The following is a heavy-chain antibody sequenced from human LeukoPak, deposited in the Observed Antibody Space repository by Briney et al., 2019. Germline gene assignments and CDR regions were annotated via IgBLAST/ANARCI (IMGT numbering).Heavy chain of an antibody. J-gene: IGHJ6*03. CDR2: ISGSGGST. D-gene: IGHD3-3*01. CDR1: GFTFSSYA. Sequence: GSLRLSCAASGFTFSSYAMSWVRQAPGKGLEWVSGISGSGGSTYYADSVKGWFTISRDNSKSTLYLQMNSLRAEDTAVYYCAKGGSFWSGYYDYYYYMDVWGKGTTVTVSS. V-gene: IGHV3-23*01. CDR3: AKGGSFWSGYYDYYYYMDV.